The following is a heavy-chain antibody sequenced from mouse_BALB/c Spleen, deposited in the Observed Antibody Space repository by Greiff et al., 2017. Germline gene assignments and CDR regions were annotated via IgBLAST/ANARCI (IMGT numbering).Heavy chain of an antibody. CDR3: ARSGAY. J-gene: IGHJ3*01. Sequence: EVMLVESGGGLVQPGGSRKLSCAASGFPFSSFGMHWVRQAPEKGLEWVAYISSGSSTIYYADTVKGRFTISRDNPKNTLFLQMTSLRSEDTAMYYCARSGAYWGQGTLVTVSA. CDR1: GFPFSSFG. D-gene: IGHD3-2*02. V-gene: IGHV5-17*02. CDR2: ISSGSSTI.